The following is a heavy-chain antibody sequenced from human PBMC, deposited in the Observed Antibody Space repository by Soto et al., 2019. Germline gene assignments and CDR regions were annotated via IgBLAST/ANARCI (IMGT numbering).Heavy chain of an antibody. J-gene: IGHJ5*02. Sequence: QLQLQESGPGLVKPSETLSLTCTVSGGSISSSSYYWGWIRQPPGKGLEWIGSIDYSGSTYYTPSLKSRVTISVDTSKNQFSLKLSSVTAADTAVYYCARLYYDFWSGRGGWFDPWGQGTLVTVSS. CDR3: ARLYYDFWSGRGGWFDP. CDR1: GGSISSSSYY. D-gene: IGHD3-3*01. V-gene: IGHV4-39*01. CDR2: IDYSGST.